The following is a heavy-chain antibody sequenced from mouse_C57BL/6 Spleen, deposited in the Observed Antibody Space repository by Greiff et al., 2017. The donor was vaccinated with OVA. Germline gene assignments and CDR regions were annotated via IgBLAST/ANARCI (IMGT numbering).Heavy chain of an antibody. CDR3: ARSLLLRQLGQGAWFAY. CDR2: INPNNGGT. D-gene: IGHD1-1*01. J-gene: IGHJ3*01. CDR1: GYTFTDYY. V-gene: IGHV1-26*01. Sequence: EVQLQQSGPELVKPGASVKISCKASGYTFTDYYMNWVKQSHGKSLEWIGDINPNNGGTSYNQKFKGKATLTVDKSSSTAYMELRSLTSEDSAVYYCARSLLLRQLGQGAWFAYWGQGTLVTVSA.